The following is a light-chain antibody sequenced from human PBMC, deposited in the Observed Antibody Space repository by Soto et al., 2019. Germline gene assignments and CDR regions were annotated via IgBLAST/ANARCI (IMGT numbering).Light chain of an antibody. Sequence: QSALTQPASVSGSPGQSIAISCTGTSSDVGGYDSVSWYQQHQGKAPQIIIYEVFNRPSAVPNRFSGSKSGNTASLTISGLQAEDEADYYCSSYTGSNIPYVFGTGTKVTVL. V-gene: IGLV2-14*01. CDR1: SSDVGGYDS. CDR3: SSYTGSNIPYV. J-gene: IGLJ1*01. CDR2: EVF.